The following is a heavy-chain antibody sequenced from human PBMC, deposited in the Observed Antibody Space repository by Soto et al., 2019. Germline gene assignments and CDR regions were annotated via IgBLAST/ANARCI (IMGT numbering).Heavy chain of an antibody. CDR2: IIPILGIA. CDR1: GGTFSSYT. Sequence: GASLKVSCKSSGGTFSSYTISWVRQAPGQGLEWMGRIIPILGIANYAQKFQGRVTITADKSTSTAYMELSSLRSEDTAVYYCARVGCSGGSCLRASDYWGQGTLVTVSS. CDR3: ARVGCSGGSCLRASDY. V-gene: IGHV1-69*02. D-gene: IGHD2-15*01. J-gene: IGHJ4*02.